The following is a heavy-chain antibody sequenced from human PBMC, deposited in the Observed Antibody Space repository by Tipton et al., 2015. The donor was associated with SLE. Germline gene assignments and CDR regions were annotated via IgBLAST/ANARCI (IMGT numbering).Heavy chain of an antibody. V-gene: IGHV4-34*01. Sequence: TLSLTCAVYGGPFSGYYWSWIRQPPGKGLEWIGEINHSGSTNYNPSLKSRVTISVDTSKNQFSLKLSSVTAADTAVYYCARGVVVAAGWFDPWGQGTLVTVSS. CDR3: ARGVVVAAGWFDP. D-gene: IGHD2-15*01. CDR1: GGPFSGYY. CDR2: INHSGST. J-gene: IGHJ5*02.